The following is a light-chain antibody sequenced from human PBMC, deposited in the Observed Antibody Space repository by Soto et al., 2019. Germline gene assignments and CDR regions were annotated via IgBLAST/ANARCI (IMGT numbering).Light chain of an antibody. CDR1: QSFSSSY. V-gene: IGKV3-20*01. CDR2: GAS. Sequence: EIVLTQSPGTLSLSPGERATLSCRASQSFSSSYLAWYLQKPGQAPRLLIYGASSRATGIPDRFSGRGSGTDFTLIIGRLEPEDFAVYYCQQYGSSPYTFGQGTKLEIK. J-gene: IGKJ2*01. CDR3: QQYGSSPYT.